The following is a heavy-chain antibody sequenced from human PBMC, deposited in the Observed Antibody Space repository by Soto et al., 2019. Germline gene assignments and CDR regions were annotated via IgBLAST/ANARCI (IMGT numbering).Heavy chain of an antibody. J-gene: IGHJ4*02. CDR3: ANRQGYYDSSGYY. D-gene: IGHD3-22*01. CDR1: GFTFSSYA. V-gene: IGHV3-23*01. CDR2: ISGSGGST. Sequence: EVQLLESGGGLVQPGGSLRLSCAASGFTFSSYAMSWVRQAPGKGLEWVSAISGSGGSTYYADSVKGRFTISRDNSKNTLYLQMNSLRAEDTAVYYCANRQGYYDSSGYYWGQGTLVTVSS.